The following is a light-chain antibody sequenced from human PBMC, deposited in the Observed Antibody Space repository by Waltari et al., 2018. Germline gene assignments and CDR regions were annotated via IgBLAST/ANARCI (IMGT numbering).Light chain of an antibody. Sequence: ATPPRRASQSVSSYLAWYQQKPGQAPRLLIYEASDRATGIPARFSGSGAGTEFTLTISSLEPEDFAVYYCQQRSTWPLTFGGGTKVEIK. J-gene: IGKJ4*01. CDR3: QQRSTWPLT. CDR2: EAS. CDR1: QSVSSY. V-gene: IGKV3-11*01.